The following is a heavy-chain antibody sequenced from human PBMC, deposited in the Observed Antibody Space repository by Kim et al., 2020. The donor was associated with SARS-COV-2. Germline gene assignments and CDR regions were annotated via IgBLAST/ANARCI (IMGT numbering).Heavy chain of an antibody. CDR1: GFTFSDYY. D-gene: IGHD5-18*01. V-gene: IGHV3-11*01. Sequence: GGSLRLSCAASGFTFSDYYMSWIRQAPGKGLEWVSYISSSGSTIYYADSVKGRFTISRDNAKNSLYLQMNSLRAEDTAVYYCARGFGQLSMVMSRVKCNWFDPWGQGTLVTVSS. J-gene: IGHJ5*02. CDR3: ARGFGQLSMVMSRVKCNWFDP. CDR2: ISSSGSTI.